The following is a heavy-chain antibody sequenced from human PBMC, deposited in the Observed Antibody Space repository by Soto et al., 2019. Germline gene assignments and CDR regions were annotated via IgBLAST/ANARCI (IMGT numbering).Heavy chain of an antibody. CDR1: GFTFSSYA. Sequence: GGSLRLSCAASGFTFSSYAMSWVRQAPGKGLEWVSAISGSGGSTYYADSVKGRFTISRDNSKNTLYLQMNSLRAEDTAVYYCAKDRVVAATQEGWFDPWGQGTLVTVSS. D-gene: IGHD2-15*01. CDR2: ISGSGGST. CDR3: AKDRVVAATQEGWFDP. V-gene: IGHV3-23*01. J-gene: IGHJ5*02.